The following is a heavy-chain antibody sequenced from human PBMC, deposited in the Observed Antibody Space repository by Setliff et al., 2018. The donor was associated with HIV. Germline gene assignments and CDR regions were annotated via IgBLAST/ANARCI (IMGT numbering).Heavy chain of an antibody. D-gene: IGHD3-9*01. J-gene: IGHJ6*02. CDR3: AIDGLSYNILPGSIAYFHSGMDV. V-gene: IGHV1-18*01. CDR1: GYTISAHG. CDR2: ISGDNGDT. Sequence: GASVKVSCKASGYTISAHGVSWVRHAPGHGLEWVGWISGDNGDTKYSQRFQGRLTMTTETSTNTAYMELRSLRSDDTAVYYCAIDGLSYNILPGSIAYFHSGMDVWGQGTTVTVSS.